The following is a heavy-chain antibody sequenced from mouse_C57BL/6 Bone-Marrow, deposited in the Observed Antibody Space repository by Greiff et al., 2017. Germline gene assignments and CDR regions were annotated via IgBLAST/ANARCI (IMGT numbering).Heavy chain of an antibody. V-gene: IGHV1-69*01. CDR3: ASTGRAMDY. J-gene: IGHJ4*01. CDR2: IDPSDSYT. D-gene: IGHD4-1*02. CDR1: GYTFTSYW. Sequence: QVQLQQPGAELVMPGASVQLSCKASGYTFTSYWMHGVKQRPGQGLEWIGEIDPSDSYTNYNQKFKGKSTLTVDKSSSTAYMQLSSLTSEDSAVYYCASTGRAMDYWGQGTSVTVSS.